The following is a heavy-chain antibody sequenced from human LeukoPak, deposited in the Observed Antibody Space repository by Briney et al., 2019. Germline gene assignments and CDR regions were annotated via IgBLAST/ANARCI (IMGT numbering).Heavy chain of an antibody. CDR2: IYHSGST. D-gene: IGHD5-24*01. Sequence: SETLSLTCAVYGGSFSGYYWTWIRQPPGKGLEWIGYIYHSGSTYYNPSLKSRVTISVDRSKNQFSLKLSSVTAADTAVYYCARGIEMARWGQGTLVTVSS. CDR1: GGSFSGYY. V-gene: IGHV4-34*01. J-gene: IGHJ4*02. CDR3: ARGIEMAR.